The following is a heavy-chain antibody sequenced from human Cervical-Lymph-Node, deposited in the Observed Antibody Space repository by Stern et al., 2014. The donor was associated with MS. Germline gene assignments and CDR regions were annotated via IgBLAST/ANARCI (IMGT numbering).Heavy chain of an antibody. CDR1: GFTFRTDS. D-gene: IGHD4-17*01. Sequence: EMQLVESAGDLVQPGGSLRLSCAASGFTFRTDSMNWVRQAPGKGLEWVAYIGSDSFTIYYADSVKGRFTISRDNAKNSLYLQMNSLRAEDTAIYYCASLTTVKYYWGQGTLVTVSS. J-gene: IGHJ4*02. V-gene: IGHV3-48*01. CDR2: IGSDSFTI. CDR3: ASLTTVKYY.